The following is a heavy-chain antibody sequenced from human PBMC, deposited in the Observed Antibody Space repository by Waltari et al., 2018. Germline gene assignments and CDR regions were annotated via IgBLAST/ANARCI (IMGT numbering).Heavy chain of an antibody. V-gene: IGHV1-24*01. D-gene: IGHD3-22*01. Sequence: QVQLVQSGAEVKKPGASVKVSCKVSGYTLTELSMHWVRQAPGKGLEWMGGFEPEDGETIYAQKFQGRVTMTEDTSTDTAYMELSSLRSEDTAVYYCATKLPATGYYDSLDLDYWGQGTLVTVSS. CDR1: GYTLTELS. CDR2: FEPEDGET. CDR3: ATKLPATGYYDSLDLDY. J-gene: IGHJ4*02.